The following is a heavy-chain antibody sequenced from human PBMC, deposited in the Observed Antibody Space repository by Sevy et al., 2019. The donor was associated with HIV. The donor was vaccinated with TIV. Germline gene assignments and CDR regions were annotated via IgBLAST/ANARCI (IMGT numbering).Heavy chain of an antibody. CDR1: GGPFSTYT. CDR2: IIPILGTV. D-gene: IGHD6-13*01. CDR3: ARSQGGSDASSWYFSS. J-gene: IGHJ4*02. Sequence: ASVKVSCKASGGPFSTYTFSWVRQAPGQGLEWMGGIIPILGTVNYAQNFQGRLTLTADTSTNTAYMEVNSLRSDDSAVYYCARSQGGSDASSWYFSSWGQGTQVTVSS. V-gene: IGHV1-69*06.